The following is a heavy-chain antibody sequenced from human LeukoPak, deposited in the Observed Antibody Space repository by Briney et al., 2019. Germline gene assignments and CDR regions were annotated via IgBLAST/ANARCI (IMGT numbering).Heavy chain of an antibody. V-gene: IGHV3-33*01. CDR1: GFTFSSYG. CDR3: AREGNDESYDY. D-gene: IGHD1-1*01. Sequence: GGSLRLSCAASGFTFSSYGMHWVRQAPGKGLEWAAVIWYDGSNKYYADSVKGRFTISRDNSKNTLYLQMNSLRAEDTAVYYCAREGNDESYDYWGQGTLVTVSS. CDR2: IWYDGSNK. J-gene: IGHJ4*02.